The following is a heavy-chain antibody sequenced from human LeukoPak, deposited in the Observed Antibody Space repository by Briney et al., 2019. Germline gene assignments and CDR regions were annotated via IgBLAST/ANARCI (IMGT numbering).Heavy chain of an antibody. Sequence: SVKVSCKASGGTFSSYAISWVRQAPGQGLEWMGRIIPIFGTANYAQKFQGRVTITTDESTSTAYMELSSLRSEDTAVYYCARDPHPSYGQYLVDSWGQGTLVTVSS. CDR3: ARDPHPSYGQYLVDS. D-gene: IGHD5-18*01. CDR1: GGTFSSYA. CDR2: IIPIFGTA. J-gene: IGHJ4*02. V-gene: IGHV1-69*05.